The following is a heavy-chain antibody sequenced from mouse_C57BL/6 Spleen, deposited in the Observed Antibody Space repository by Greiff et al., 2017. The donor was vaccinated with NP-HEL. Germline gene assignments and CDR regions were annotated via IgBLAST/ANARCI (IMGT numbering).Heavy chain of an antibody. Sequence: EVKLVESGGGLVQPGGSLSLSCAASGFTFTDYYMSWVRQPPGKALEWLGFIRNKANGYTTEYSASVKGRFTISRDNSQSILYLQMNALRAEDSATYYCARFLTTVVARYAMDYWGQGTSVTVSS. J-gene: IGHJ4*01. CDR1: GFTFTDYY. D-gene: IGHD1-1*01. CDR2: IRNKANGYTT. CDR3: ARFLTTVVARYAMDY. V-gene: IGHV7-3*01.